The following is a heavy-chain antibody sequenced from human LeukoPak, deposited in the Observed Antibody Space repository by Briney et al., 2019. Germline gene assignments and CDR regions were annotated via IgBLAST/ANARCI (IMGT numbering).Heavy chain of an antibody. Sequence: GGSLRFSGAASGFTFSSYHINWVRQAPGKGLEWVSSISSNSEYIYYADSVKGRFTISRDNAKNSLYLQMNSLRAEDTAVYYCGRGWAVDFWGQGTLVTVSS. CDR2: ISSNSEYI. V-gene: IGHV3-21*01. CDR1: GFTFSSYH. CDR3: GRGWAVDF. D-gene: IGHD5-24*01. J-gene: IGHJ4*02.